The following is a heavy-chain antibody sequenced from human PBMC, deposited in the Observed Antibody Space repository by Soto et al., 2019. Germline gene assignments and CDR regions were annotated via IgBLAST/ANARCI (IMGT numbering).Heavy chain of an antibody. Sequence: GGSLRLSCAASGFTFSSYAMSWVRQAPGKGLEWVSAISGSGGSTYYADSVKGRFTISRDNSKNTLYLQMNSLRAEDTAVYYCAKDWHSHYYDSSGYYYSDYWGQGTLVTVSS. CDR3: AKDWHSHYYDSSGYYYSDY. D-gene: IGHD3-22*01. CDR2: ISGSGGST. CDR1: GFTFSSYA. J-gene: IGHJ4*02. V-gene: IGHV3-23*01.